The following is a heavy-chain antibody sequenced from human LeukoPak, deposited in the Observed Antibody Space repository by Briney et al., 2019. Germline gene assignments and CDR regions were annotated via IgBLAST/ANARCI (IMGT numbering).Heavy chain of an antibody. CDR1: GGSVSSGSYY. J-gene: IGHJ6*02. Sequence: SETLSLTCTVSGGSVSSGSYYWSWIRQPPGKGLEWIGYIYNSGSTNYSPSLKSRVTISVDTSKNQFSLKLSSVTAADRAVYYCARGYGIRSYYYYGMDVWGQGTTVTVSS. CDR3: ARGYGIRSYYYYGMDV. V-gene: IGHV4-61*01. D-gene: IGHD6-13*01. CDR2: IYNSGST.